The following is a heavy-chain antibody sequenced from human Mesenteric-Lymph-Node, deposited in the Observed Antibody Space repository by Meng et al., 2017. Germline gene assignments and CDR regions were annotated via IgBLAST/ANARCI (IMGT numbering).Heavy chain of an antibody. CDR2: INPNSGGT. D-gene: IGHD5-18*01. CDR1: GYTFTGYY. CDR3: TRDAAMTSFDP. Sequence: ASVKVSCKASGYTFTGYYMHWVRQAPGQGLEWMGRINPNSGGTNYAQKFQGRVTMTRDTSFSTASMELSRLRSDDTAVYYCTRDAAMTSFDPWGQGTLVTVSS. V-gene: IGHV1-2*06. J-gene: IGHJ5*02.